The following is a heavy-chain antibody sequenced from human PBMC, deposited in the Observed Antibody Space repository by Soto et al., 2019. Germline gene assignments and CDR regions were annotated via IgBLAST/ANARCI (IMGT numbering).Heavy chain of an antibody. Sequence: VQLVESGGGLVQPGKSLRLSCAASGFTFHDFAMNWVRQAPGKGLEWVSGISWNSGSMGYADSVNGRLIISRDNAMNSLYLQMNSLRAADTALYYCAKDKGYNCNDVAAFDICGQGTMVTVSS. D-gene: IGHD1-20*01. J-gene: IGHJ3*02. CDR3: AKDKGYNCNDVAAFDI. CDR1: GFTFHDFA. CDR2: ISWNSGSM. V-gene: IGHV3-9*01.